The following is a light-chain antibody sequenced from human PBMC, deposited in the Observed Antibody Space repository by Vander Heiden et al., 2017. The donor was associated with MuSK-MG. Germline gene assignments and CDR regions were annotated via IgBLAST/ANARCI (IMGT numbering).Light chain of an antibody. J-gene: IGKJ5*01. V-gene: IGKV2-28*01. CDR3: MQSLQTSIT. Sequence: DIVMTLSPLCLPVTFGEPASISCRSSQSLLQSDGHNSMDWYLQKPGQAPQLLMYLSSNRASGVPDRFSGSGSGTDFTLKITRVEAEDIGIYYCMQSLQTSITFGQGTQLEIK. CDR1: QSLLQSDGHNS. CDR2: LSS.